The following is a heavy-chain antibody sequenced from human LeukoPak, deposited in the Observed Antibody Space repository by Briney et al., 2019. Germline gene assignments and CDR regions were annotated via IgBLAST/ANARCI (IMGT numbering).Heavy chain of an antibody. J-gene: IGHJ2*01. CDR2: ISHYGST. CDR3: ARGPVEMATIIYWYFDL. D-gene: IGHD5-24*01. CDR1: GYFISSGYY. V-gene: IGHV4-38-2*02. Sequence: SETLSLTCTVSGYFISSGYYWGWIRQSPGKGLEWIGTISHYGSTDYNPSLKSRVTISLDTSKNQFSLKLSSVTAADTAVYYCARGPVEMATIIYWYFDLWGRGTLVTVSS.